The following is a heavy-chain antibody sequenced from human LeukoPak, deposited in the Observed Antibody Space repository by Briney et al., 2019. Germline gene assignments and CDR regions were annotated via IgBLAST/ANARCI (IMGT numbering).Heavy chain of an antibody. CDR3: ARLAESGYSYVFNYYYYYYMDV. CDR1: GYTFTGYY. V-gene: IGHV1-2*02. CDR2: INPNSGGT. J-gene: IGHJ6*03. D-gene: IGHD5-18*01. Sequence: ASVKVSCKASGYTFTGYYMHWVRQAPGQGLEWMGWINPNSGGTNYAQKFQGRVTMTRDTSISTAYMELSRLRSDDTAVYYCARLAESGYSYVFNYYYYYYMDVWGKGTTVTVSS.